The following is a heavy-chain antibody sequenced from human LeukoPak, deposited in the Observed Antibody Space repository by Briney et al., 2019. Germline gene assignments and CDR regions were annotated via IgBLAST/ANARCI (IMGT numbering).Heavy chain of an antibody. D-gene: IGHD3-3*01. J-gene: IGHJ3*02. V-gene: IGHV3-21*01. CDR2: ISSSSSYI. CDR3: ATTYYDFWSGYSTYAFDI. Sequence: GGSLRLSCAASGFTFSSYSMNWVRQAPGKGLEWVSSISSSSSYIYYADSVKGRFTISRDNAKNSLYLQMNSLRAEDTAVYYCATTYYDFWSGYSTYAFDIWGQGTMVTVSS. CDR1: GFTFSSYS.